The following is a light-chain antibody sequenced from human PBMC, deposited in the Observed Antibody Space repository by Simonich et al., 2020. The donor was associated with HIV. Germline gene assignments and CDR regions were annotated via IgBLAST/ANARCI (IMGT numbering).Light chain of an antibody. CDR2: EGS. CDR1: SSDVGSYNL. Sequence: QSALTQPASVSGSPGQSITISCTGTSSDVGSYNLVSWYQQHPGKAPKLMIYEGSKRPSGVSHRFSGSKSGNTASLTISGLQAEDRADYYCCSYTSSSTLVFGGGTKLTVL. V-gene: IGLV2-14*02. CDR3: CSYTSSSTLV. J-gene: IGLJ2*01.